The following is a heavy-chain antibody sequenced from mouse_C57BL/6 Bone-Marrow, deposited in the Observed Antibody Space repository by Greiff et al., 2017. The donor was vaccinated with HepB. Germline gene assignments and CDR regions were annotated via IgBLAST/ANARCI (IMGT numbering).Heavy chain of an antibody. Sequence: EVMLVESGPGMVKPSQSLSLTCTVTGYSITSGYDWHWIRHFPGNKLEWMGYISYSGSTNYNPSLKSRISITHDTSKNHFFLKLNSVTTEDTATYYCARINPSNGNYYFDYWGQGTTLTVSS. CDR1: GYSITSGYD. CDR3: ARINPSNGNYYFDY. V-gene: IGHV3-1*01. D-gene: IGHD2-1*01. J-gene: IGHJ2*01. CDR2: ISYSGST.